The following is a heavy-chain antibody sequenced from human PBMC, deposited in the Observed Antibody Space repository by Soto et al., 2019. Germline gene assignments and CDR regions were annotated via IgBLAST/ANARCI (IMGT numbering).Heavy chain of an antibody. CDR3: AGTVRWIGFGYGLDV. J-gene: IGHJ6*02. V-gene: IGHV1-3*01. Sequence: QVQLVQSGAEVKKPGASVKISCKASGYTLNTYDLHWVRQAPGQSLEWMGRITAANDDTKYSQKLQGRVTMSGDNSGKRGYWERAGLRSEDRAVYYWAGTVRWIGFGYGLDVWGQGTTVSV. CDR1: GYTLNTYD. CDR2: ITAANDDT. D-gene: IGHD3-16*01.